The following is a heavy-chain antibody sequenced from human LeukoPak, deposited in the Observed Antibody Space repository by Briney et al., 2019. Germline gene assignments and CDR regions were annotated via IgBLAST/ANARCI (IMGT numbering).Heavy chain of an antibody. J-gene: IGHJ4*02. D-gene: IGHD2-15*01. Sequence: SETLSLTCTVSGGSISSYYWSWIRQPPGKGLEWIGYIYYSGSTNYNPSLKSRVTILGDTSMNQFSLKLRSVTAADTAAYYCARDLEYCSGGACFGYWGKGTLVTVSS. CDR3: ARDLEYCSGGACFGY. V-gene: IGHV4-59*01. CDR2: IYYSGST. CDR1: GGSISSYY.